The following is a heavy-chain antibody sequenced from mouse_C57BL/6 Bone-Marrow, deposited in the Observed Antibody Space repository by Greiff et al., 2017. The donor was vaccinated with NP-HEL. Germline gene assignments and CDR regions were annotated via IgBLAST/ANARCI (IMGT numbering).Heavy chain of an antibody. J-gene: IGHJ4*01. CDR1: GYTFTSYW. D-gene: IGHD1-1*01. Sequence: QVHVKQSGAELVKPGASVKLSCKASGYTFTSYWMQWVKQRPGQGLEWIGEIDPSDSYTNYNQKFKGKATLTVDTSSSTAYMQLSSLTSEDSAVYYCATLFSYYYAMDYWGQGTSVTVSS. CDR2: IDPSDSYT. CDR3: ATLFSYYYAMDY. V-gene: IGHV1-50*01.